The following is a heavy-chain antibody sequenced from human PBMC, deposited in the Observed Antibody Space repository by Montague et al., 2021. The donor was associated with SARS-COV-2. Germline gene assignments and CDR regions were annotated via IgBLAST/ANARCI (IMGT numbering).Heavy chain of an antibody. V-gene: IGHV6-1*01. D-gene: IGHD3-9*01. J-gene: IGHJ4*02. CDR3: ARHALGYFDWLNEGYFDY. CDR1: GDSVSSNSAA. Sequence: CAISGDSVSSNSAAWNWIRQSPSRGLEWLGRTYYRSKWYNDYAVSVKSRITINPDTSKNQFSLQLNSVTPEDTAVYYCARHALGYFDWLNEGYFDYWGQGTLVTVSS. CDR2: TYYRSKWYN.